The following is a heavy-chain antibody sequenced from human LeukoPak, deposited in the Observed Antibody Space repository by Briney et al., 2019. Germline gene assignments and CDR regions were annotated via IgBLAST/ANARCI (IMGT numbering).Heavy chain of an antibody. V-gene: IGHV3-74*01. CDR2: INTDGSTT. D-gene: IGHD3-16*01. CDR3: GTYPHFDY. Sequence: GRSLRLSCAASGFTFSSQWMHWVRQAPGEGLVWVSRINTDGSTTTYADSVKGRFTISRDNAENSLYLQMNSLRAEDTAVYYCGTYPHFDYWGQGTLVTVSS. J-gene: IGHJ4*02. CDR1: GFTFSSQW.